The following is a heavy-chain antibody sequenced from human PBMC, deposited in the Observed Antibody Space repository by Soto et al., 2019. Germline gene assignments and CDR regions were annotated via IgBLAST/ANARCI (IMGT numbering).Heavy chain of an antibody. V-gene: IGHV3-73*01. D-gene: IGHD3-3*01. CDR1: EFIFSDST. Sequence: PGGSLTLSCAASEFIFSDSTIHSVRHASGKGLEWLSRLIGKRNNYAAAFGASVKGRITFSRDDSQNTAYLQINGLKTEDTAVYCCSRSAGHFGVPPNGGVYYSYYMDVWGKGTTVTVSS. CDR3: SRSAGHFGVPPNGGVYYSYYMDV. CDR2: LIGKRNNYAA. J-gene: IGHJ6*03.